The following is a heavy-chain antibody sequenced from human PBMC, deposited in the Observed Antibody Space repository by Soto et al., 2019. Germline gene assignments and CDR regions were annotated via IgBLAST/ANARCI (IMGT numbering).Heavy chain of an antibody. J-gene: IGHJ5*01. CDR2: VIPLFKTP. CDR1: GGTFRTSG. D-gene: IGHD2-15*01. CDR3: ARASPSVCCGGSCYRLDSSFDS. Sequence: QVQLVQSGAEVKRPGSSVKVSCKASGGTFRTSGIAWVRQAPGQGPEWMGGVIPLFKTPKYAERFKGRLSITADESTGTVYLELSSLRAEDTAVYYCARASPSVCCGGSCYRLDSSFDSWGQGTLVFVSS. V-gene: IGHV1-69*01.